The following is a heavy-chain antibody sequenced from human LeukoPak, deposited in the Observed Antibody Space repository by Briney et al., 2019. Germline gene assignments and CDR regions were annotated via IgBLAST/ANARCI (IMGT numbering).Heavy chain of an antibody. Sequence: SETLSLTCTVSGGSISSSSYYWGGIRQPPGKGLEWIGSIYYSGSNYYNPSLKSRVTISVDTSKNQFSLKLSSVTAADTAVYYCATERSTIVVVPAAPFDYWGQGTLVTVSS. V-gene: IGHV4-39*01. CDR3: ATERSTIVVVPAAPFDY. J-gene: IGHJ4*02. CDR1: GGSISSSSYY. D-gene: IGHD2-2*01. CDR2: IYYSGSN.